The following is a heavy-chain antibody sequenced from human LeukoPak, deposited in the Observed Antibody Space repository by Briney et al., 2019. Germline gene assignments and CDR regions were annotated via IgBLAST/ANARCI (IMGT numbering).Heavy chain of an antibody. D-gene: IGHD4-17*01. CDR2: ISYDGSNK. J-gene: IGHJ4*02. V-gene: IGHV3-30-3*01. Sequence: GGSLRLSCAASGFTFSSYAMHWVRQAPGKGLEWVAVISYDGSNKYYADSVKGRFTISRDNSKNTLYLQMNSLRAEDTAVYYCVRGEEPSDGDYVYFGYWDQGTLVTVSS. CDR3: VRGEEPSDGDYVYFGY. CDR1: GFTFSSYA.